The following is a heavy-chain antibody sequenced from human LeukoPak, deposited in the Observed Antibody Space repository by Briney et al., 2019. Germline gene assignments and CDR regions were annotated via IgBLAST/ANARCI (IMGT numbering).Heavy chain of an antibody. CDR3: ARAWKQLVENNWFDP. J-gene: IGHJ5*02. CDR2: IIPIFGTA. CDR1: GATFSSYA. Sequence: GASVTLSCKASGATFSSYAISWVRQAPGQGLEWMGGIIPIFGTANYAQKFQGRVTITTDESTSTAYMELSSLRSEDTAVYYCARAWKQLVENNWFDPWGQGTLVTVSS. D-gene: IGHD6-6*01. V-gene: IGHV1-69*05.